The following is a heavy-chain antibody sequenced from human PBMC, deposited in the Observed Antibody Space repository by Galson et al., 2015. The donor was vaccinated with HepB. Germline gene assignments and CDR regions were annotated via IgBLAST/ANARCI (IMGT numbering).Heavy chain of an antibody. CDR2: ISGSGGST. J-gene: IGHJ4*02. CDR1: GFTFSGYA. D-gene: IGHD2-2*02. V-gene: IGHV3-23*01. Sequence: SLRLSCAASGFTFSGYAMGWVRQAPGKGLEWVSAISGSGGSTYYADSVTGRFTISRDNSKNTLYLQMNSLRAEDTAIYYCAKDIPSFDYWGQGTLVTVSS. CDR3: AKDIPSFDY.